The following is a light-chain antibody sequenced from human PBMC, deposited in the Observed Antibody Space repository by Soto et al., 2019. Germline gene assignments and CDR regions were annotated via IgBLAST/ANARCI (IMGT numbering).Light chain of an antibody. J-gene: IGKJ4*01. Sequence: EIVMTQSPATLSVSPGERATLSCRASQSVGSTLAWYQQKPGQAPGLLSYGASTRATGVPARFSGSGSGTEFTLTISSLQAEDRAVYYCQQYHDWTPLTVGGGTKVEIK. CDR1: QSVGST. CDR2: GAS. V-gene: IGKV3-15*01. CDR3: QQYHDWTPLT.